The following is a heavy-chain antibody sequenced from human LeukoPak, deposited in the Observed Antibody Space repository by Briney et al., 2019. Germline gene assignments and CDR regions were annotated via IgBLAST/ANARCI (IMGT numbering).Heavy chain of an antibody. J-gene: IGHJ4*02. Sequence: RGSLRLSCAVSGFTFSSYWMTWVRQAPGKGLEWVANIKEDGSEKNYMDSVKGRFTISRDNAKNSLDLQMNSLRVEDTAFYYCARGDAELKYRHIDYWGQGTLVTVSS. CDR2: IKEDGSEK. CDR3: ARGDAELKYRHIDY. D-gene: IGHD2-2*01. CDR1: GFTFSSYW. V-gene: IGHV3-7*01.